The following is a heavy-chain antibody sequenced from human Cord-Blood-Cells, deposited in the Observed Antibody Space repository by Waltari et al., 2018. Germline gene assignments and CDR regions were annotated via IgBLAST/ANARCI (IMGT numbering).Heavy chain of an antibody. CDR2: IIPIFGTA. D-gene: IGHD6-19*01. CDR3: ARNPSARLDWYFDL. CDR1: GGPFSSYA. V-gene: IGHV1-69*01. J-gene: IGHJ2*01. Sequence: QVQLVQSGAEVKKPGSSVKVSCKASGGPFSSYAISWVRQAPGQGLEWMGGIIPIFGTANYAQKFQGRVTITADESTSTAYMELSSLRSEDTAVYYCARNPSARLDWYFDLWGRGTLVTVSS.